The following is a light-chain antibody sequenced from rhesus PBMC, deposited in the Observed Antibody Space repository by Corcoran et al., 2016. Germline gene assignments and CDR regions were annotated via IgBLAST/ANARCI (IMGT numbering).Light chain of an antibody. CDR3: QQYDTWNT. J-gene: IGKJ4*01. Sequence: EIVMTQSPATLSLPPGESATLSCRASQSVSTSVAWSQQRPHQAPRLLIYDSSSRAPDLPDRFSGSGAWNDFNSIISSLKPEDIGIYFWQQYDTWNTFGGGTKVEL. CDR1: QSVSTS. CDR2: DSS. V-gene: IGKV3S9*01.